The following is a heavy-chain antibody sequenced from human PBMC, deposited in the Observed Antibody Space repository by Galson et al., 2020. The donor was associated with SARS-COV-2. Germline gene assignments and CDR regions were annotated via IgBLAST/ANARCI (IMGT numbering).Heavy chain of an antibody. V-gene: IGHV3-74*01. CDR1: GFTFSTYW. Sequence: TGGSLRLSCAASGFTFSTYWMHWVRQAPGKGLVWVSRIISDGSTTNYADSVKGRFTISRDNAKNTLYLQMNSLRAEDTAVYYCAKDHGSAVAYNWFDPWGQGTLVTVSS. J-gene: IGHJ5*02. D-gene: IGHD6-19*01. CDR3: AKDHGSAVAYNWFDP. CDR2: IISDGSTT.